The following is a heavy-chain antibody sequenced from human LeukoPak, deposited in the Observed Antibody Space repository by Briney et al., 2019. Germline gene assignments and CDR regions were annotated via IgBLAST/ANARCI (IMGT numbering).Heavy chain of an antibody. V-gene: IGHV3-20*04. CDR2: INWNGDST. Sequence: GGSLRLSCAASGFTFDDYGMSWVRQAPGKGLEWVSGINWNGDSTGYADSVKGRFTISRDNAKNSLYLQMNSLRAEDTALYYCARASGSYYFYYMDVWGKGTTVTVSS. D-gene: IGHD1-26*01. J-gene: IGHJ6*03. CDR1: GFTFDDYG. CDR3: ARASGSYYFYYMDV.